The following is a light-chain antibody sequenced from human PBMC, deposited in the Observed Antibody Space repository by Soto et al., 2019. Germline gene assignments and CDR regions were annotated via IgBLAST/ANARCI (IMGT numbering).Light chain of an antibody. V-gene: IGLV2-14*01. CDR1: SSDVGGYNY. Sequence: QSVLTQPASVSGSPGQSITISCTGTSSDVGGYNYVSWYQQHPGKAPKLMIYEVSHRPPGVSNRFSGSKSGNTASLTISGLQAEDEADYYCSSYTSSSTRVFGTGTKVTVL. CDR3: SSYTSSSTRV. J-gene: IGLJ1*01. CDR2: EVS.